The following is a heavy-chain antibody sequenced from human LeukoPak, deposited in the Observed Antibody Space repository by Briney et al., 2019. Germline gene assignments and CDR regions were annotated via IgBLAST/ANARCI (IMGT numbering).Heavy chain of an antibody. CDR3: ARGSSSSWYRIGYYYYMDV. Sequence: ASVKVSCKASGYTFTNYAMNWVRQAPGQGLELMGWINTNTGNPTYAQDFTGRFVFSLDTSVSTAYLQISSLKAEDTAVYYCARGSSSSWYRIGYYYYMDVWGKGTTVTVSS. CDR1: GYTFTNYA. CDR2: INTNTGNP. D-gene: IGHD6-13*01. J-gene: IGHJ6*03. V-gene: IGHV7-4-1*02.